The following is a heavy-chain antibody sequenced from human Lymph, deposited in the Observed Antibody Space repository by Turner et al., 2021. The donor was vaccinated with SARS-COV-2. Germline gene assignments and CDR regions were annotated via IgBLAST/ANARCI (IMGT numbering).Heavy chain of an antibody. CDR2: ITPLLAKE. CDR1: GGTFSSSA. CDR3: ARKAAPGMGGGVHYYYYAMDV. D-gene: IGHD6-13*01. Sequence: QVQLVQSGAEVKKPGSSVKVSCKASGGTFSSSAISWVRQAPGQGLEWMGGITPLLAKENYAQKFKGRFTITADKSTSTAYMKLSSLRSEDTAVYFCARKAAPGMGGGVHYYYYAMDVWGQGTTVTVSS. J-gene: IGHJ6*02. V-gene: IGHV1-69*10.